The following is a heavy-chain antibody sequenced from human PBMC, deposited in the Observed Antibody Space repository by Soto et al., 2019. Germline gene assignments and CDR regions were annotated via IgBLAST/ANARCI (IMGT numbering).Heavy chain of an antibody. CDR1: GGSISSGGYY. D-gene: IGHD3-10*01. J-gene: IGHJ5*02. Sequence: SETLSLTCTVSGGSISSGGYYWSWIRQHPGKGLEWIGYIYYSGSTYYNPSLKSRATISVDTSKNQFSLKLSSVTAADTAVYYCARDPGSYMVRGVIISGWFDPWGQGTLVTSPQ. CDR3: ARDPGSYMVRGVIISGWFDP. V-gene: IGHV4-31*03. CDR2: IYYSGST.